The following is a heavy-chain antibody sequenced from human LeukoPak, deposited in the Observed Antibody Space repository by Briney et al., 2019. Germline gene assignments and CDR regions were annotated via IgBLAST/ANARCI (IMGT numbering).Heavy chain of an antibody. D-gene: IGHD1-26*01. CDR1: GGSISSYY. V-gene: IGHV4-59*08. J-gene: IGHJ6*03. Sequence: SETLSLTCTVSGGSISSYYWSWIRQPPGKGLEWIGYIHYSGSTNYNPSLKSRVTISVDTSKNQFSLKLSSVTAADTAVYYCARAERGNYYYYYMDVWGKGTTVTVSS. CDR3: ARAERGNYYYYYMDV. CDR2: IHYSGST.